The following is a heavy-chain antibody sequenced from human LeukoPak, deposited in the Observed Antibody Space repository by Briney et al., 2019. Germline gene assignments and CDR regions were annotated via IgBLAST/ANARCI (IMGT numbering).Heavy chain of an antibody. Sequence: PGGSLRLSCAASGFTFSSYAMSWVLQAPGKGLEWVSAISGSGGSTYYADSVKGRFTISRDNSKNTLYLQMNSLRAEDTAVYYCAKDPNWNDDLDYWGQGTLVTVSS. CDR2: ISGSGGST. D-gene: IGHD1-1*01. J-gene: IGHJ4*02. V-gene: IGHV3-23*01. CDR1: GFTFSSYA. CDR3: AKDPNWNDDLDY.